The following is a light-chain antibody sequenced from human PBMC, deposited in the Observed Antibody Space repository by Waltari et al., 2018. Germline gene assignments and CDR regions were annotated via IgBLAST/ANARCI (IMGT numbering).Light chain of an antibody. J-gene: IGKJ1*01. CDR2: AAS. CDR1: QAISSY. Sequence: IRMTQSPSSLSSSTGDRVTITCRASQAISSYVAWFQQKPGKAPKLLIYAASTLQSGVPARFSGSESVTDFTLTISCLQSEDFATYYCQQYYSSPKTFGQGTKVEIK. CDR3: QQYYSSPKT. V-gene: IGKV1-8*01.